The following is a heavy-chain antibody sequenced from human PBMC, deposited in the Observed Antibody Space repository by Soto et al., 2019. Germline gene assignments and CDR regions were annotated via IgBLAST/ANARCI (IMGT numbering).Heavy chain of an antibody. CDR3: ATLWGISTYSSSSDWFDP. CDR2: ISGSGGRT. CDR1: GFTFSSYA. J-gene: IGHJ5*02. D-gene: IGHD6-6*01. Sequence: GGSLRLSCVASGFTFSSYAMSWVRQAPGKGLEWVSAISGSGGRTYYADSVKGRLTISRDNSKNTLYLQMNSLRAEDTAVYYCATLWGISTYSSSSDWFDPWGKGTLVTVSS. V-gene: IGHV3-23*01.